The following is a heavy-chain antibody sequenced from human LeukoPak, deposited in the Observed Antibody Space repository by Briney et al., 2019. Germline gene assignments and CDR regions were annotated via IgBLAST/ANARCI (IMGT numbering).Heavy chain of an antibody. J-gene: IGHJ4*02. CDR2: ISSSGSTI. CDR1: GFTFSSYE. Sequence: GGSLRLSCAASGFTFSSYEMNWVRQAPGKGLEWVSYISSSGSTIYYADSLKGRFTVSRDNAKSSLHLQMNSLRAEDTAVYYCARDIRYNSGDYWGQGTLVTVSS. CDR3: ARDIRYNSGDY. V-gene: IGHV3-48*03. D-gene: IGHD6-19*01.